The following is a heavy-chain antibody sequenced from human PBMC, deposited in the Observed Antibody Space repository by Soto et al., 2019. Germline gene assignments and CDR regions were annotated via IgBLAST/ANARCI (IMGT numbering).Heavy chain of an antibody. CDR2: IDPSDSYT. V-gene: IGHV5-10-1*01. CDR1: GYSFTSYW. CDR3: ARLIFLRNPPVAFDI. Sequence: PGESLKISCKGSGYSFTSYWISWVRQMPGKGLEWMGRIDPSDSYTNYSPSFQGHVTISADKSISTAYLQWSSLKASDTAMYYCARLIFLRNPPVAFDIWGQATMVTVSS. J-gene: IGHJ3*02. D-gene: IGHD3-3*01.